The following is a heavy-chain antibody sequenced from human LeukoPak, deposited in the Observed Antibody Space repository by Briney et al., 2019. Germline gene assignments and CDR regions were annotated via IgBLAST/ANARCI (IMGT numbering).Heavy chain of an antibody. V-gene: IGHV1-46*01. CDR2: INPSGTNT. CDR1: GYTFTSYY. D-gene: IGHD3-3*01. CDR3: AREGDYDFWSGSQN. Sequence: GASVKVSCKASGYTFTSYYMHWVRQAPGQGLEWMGLINPSGTNTNYAQKFRGRVTMTRDTSTSTVYVELRSLRSDDTAVYYCAREGDYDFWSGSQNWGQGTLVTVSS. J-gene: IGHJ4*02.